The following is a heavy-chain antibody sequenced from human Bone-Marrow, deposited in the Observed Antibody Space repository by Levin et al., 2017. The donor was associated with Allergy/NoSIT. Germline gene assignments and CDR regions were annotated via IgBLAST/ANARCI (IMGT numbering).Heavy chain of an antibody. CDR3: ARLDGYTEPSVFIYGLDV. J-gene: IGHJ6*02. CDR2: ISPGNSET. D-gene: IGHD5-18*01. V-gene: IGHV5-51*01. CDR1: GFAFTTYS. Sequence: GESLKISCKVFGFAFTTYSIGWVRQMPGKGLEWMGIISPGNSETLYSPSFQGQVTISVDNSTSTAYLQWISLKTSDSATYFCARLDGYTEPSVFIYGLDVWGQGTTVIVSS.